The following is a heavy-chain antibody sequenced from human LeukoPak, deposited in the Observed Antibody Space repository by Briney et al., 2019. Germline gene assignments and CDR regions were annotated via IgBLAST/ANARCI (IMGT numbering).Heavy chain of an antibody. V-gene: IGHV4-61*01. J-gene: IGHJ3*02. CDR3: AGWSGGARAFDI. CDR1: GGSISSGSYY. CDR2: FYYSGST. Sequence: PSETLSLTCTVSGGSISSGSYYWSWIRQSPGKGLEWIGYFYYSGSTNYTPSLKSRLTVSADTSKNQFSLKLSSVTAADTAVYYCAGWSGGARAFDIWGQGTTVTVSS. D-gene: IGHD4-23*01.